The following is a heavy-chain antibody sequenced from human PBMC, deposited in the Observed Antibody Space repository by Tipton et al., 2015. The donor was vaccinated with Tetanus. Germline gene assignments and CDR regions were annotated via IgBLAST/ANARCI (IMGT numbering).Heavy chain of an antibody. CDR3: ARELSDSSGYGTRDYFDY. D-gene: IGHD3-22*01. CDR1: GYTFTSYY. V-gene: IGHV1-46*01. CDR2: INPSGGST. Sequence: QVQLVQSGAEVKKPGASVKVSCKASGYTFTSYYMHWVRQAPGQGLEWMGIINPSGGSTSYAQKFQGRVTMTRDTSTSPVYMELSSLRSEDTAVYYCARELSDSSGYGTRDYFDYWGQGTLVTVSS. J-gene: IGHJ4*02.